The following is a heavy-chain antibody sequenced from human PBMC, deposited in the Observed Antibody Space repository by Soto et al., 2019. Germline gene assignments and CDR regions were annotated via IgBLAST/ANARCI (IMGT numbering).Heavy chain of an antibody. Sequence: LRLSCAASGFNFKNYGVNWVRQAPGKGLEWVAGISGSGDSTYYGDSVKGRFTISRDNSLHTVYLQMDGLRADDTAIYYCAKSPAAATLNWFDPWGQGSLVTVSS. J-gene: IGHJ5*02. CDR2: ISGSGDST. CDR1: GFNFKNYG. D-gene: IGHD2-2*01. CDR3: AKSPAAATLNWFDP. V-gene: IGHV3-23*01.